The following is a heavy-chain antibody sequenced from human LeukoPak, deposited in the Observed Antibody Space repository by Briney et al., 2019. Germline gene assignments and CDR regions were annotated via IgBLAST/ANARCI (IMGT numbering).Heavy chain of an antibody. Sequence: SETLSLTCSVSGGSISNYYWSWIRQPPGKGLEWIGHIYYSGSANYNPSLKSRVTISVDTSKNRFSLKLSSVTAADTAVHYCATEGDSSGYFDYWGQGTLVTVSS. CDR2: IYYSGSA. J-gene: IGHJ4*02. CDR3: ATEGDSSGYFDY. D-gene: IGHD3-22*01. CDR1: GGSISNYY. V-gene: IGHV4-59*12.